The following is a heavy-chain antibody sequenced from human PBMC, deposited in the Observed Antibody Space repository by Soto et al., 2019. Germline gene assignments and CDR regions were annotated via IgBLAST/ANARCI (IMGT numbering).Heavy chain of an antibody. CDR1: GFTFSSSA. Sequence: EVRLLDSGGGLAQPGGSLRLSCAASGFTFSSSAMNWVRQAPGKGLEWVSSIRVGGGDTFYAASVRGRFTVSSDISRTALFRQMNSLRAEDTAIYYCAKCSVGTVRSSGWCNWFDPWGQGTLVTVSS. J-gene: IGHJ5*02. V-gene: IGHV3-23*01. D-gene: IGHD6-19*01. CDR2: IRVGGGDT. CDR3: AKCSVGTVRSSGWCNWFDP.